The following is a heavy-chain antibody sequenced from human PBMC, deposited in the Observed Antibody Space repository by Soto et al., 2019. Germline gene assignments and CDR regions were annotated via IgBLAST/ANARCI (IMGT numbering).Heavy chain of an antibody. J-gene: IGHJ5*02. D-gene: IGHD4-17*01. CDR1: GGSISSYY. CDR3: TRLPWADYGGIFDP. CDR2: IYYSGST. Sequence: QVQLQESGPGLVKPSETLSLTCTVSGGSISSYYWSWIRQPPGKGLEWIGYIYYSGSTNYNPSLKGRVTLSVDTSKNQVALKLSSVTAADTAMYYCTRLPWADYGGIFDPWGQGTLVTVSS. V-gene: IGHV4-59*01.